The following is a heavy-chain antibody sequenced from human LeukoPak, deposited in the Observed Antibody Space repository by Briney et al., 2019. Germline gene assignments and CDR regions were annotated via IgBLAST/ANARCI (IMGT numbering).Heavy chain of an antibody. CDR1: GGSFSGYY. J-gene: IGHJ4*02. D-gene: IGHD6-6*01. Sequence: SETLSLTCAVYGGSFSGYYWSWIRQPPGKGLEWIGEINHSGSTNYNPSLKSRVTISVDTSKNQFSLKPSSVTAADTAVYYCASLGSSSVVSVGLDYWGQGTLVTVSS. CDR3: ASLGSSSVVSVGLDY. CDR2: INHSGST. V-gene: IGHV4-34*01.